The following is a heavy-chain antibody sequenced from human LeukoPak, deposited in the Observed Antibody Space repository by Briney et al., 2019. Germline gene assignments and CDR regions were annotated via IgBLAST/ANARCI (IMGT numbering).Heavy chain of an antibody. Sequence: GGSLRLSCAASGFTFSSYSMSWVRQAPGKGLEWVSSISSSGTYIYYADSVKGRFTISRDNAKNSLYLQMNSLRAEDTAVYYCARVDYADYAPNFDYWGQGTLVTVSS. CDR2: ISSSGTYI. D-gene: IGHD4-17*01. CDR3: ARVDYADYAPNFDY. J-gene: IGHJ4*02. CDR1: GFTFSSYS. V-gene: IGHV3-21*01.